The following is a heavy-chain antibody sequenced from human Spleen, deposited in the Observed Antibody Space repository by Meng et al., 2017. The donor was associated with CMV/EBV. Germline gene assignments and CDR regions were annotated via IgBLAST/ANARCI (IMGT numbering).Heavy chain of an antibody. CDR3: ARDPQLRRYTNTWYNPRGFDY. D-gene: IGHD1-1*01. J-gene: IGHJ4*02. V-gene: IGHV3-30-3*01. CDR1: SYG. CDR2: ISYDGSKK. Sequence: SYGLHWVRQAPGKGLEWVAVISYDGSKKDYADSVKGRFTISRENSKTTLYLQMNSLRAEDTAMYYCARDPQLRRYTNTWYNPRGFDYWGQGTLVTVSS.